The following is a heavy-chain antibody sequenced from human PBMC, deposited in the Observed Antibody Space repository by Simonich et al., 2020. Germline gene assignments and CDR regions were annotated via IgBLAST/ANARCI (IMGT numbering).Heavy chain of an antibody. CDR1: GGSISSSSYY. CDR2: IYYRGSP. V-gene: IGHV4-39*01. D-gene: IGHD6-13*01. CDR3: ARHAGFAFDI. J-gene: IGHJ3*02. Sequence: QLQLQESGPGLVKPSETLSLTCTVSGGSISSSSYYWGWLRQPPGKGLEWIGSIYYRGSPYYNPSLKSRVTISVDTSKNQFSLKLGSVTAADTAVYYCARHAGFAFDIWGQGTMVTVSS.